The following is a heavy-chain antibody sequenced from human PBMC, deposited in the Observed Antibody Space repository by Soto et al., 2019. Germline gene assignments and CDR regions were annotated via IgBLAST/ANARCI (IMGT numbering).Heavy chain of an antibody. Sequence: QVQLVQSGAEVKKPGSSVKVSCKASGGTFSSYAISWVRQAPGQGLEWMGGIISKFGTANYAQKLQGRATITADESTRTAYMELSSMRSEDTAVYYCARDSGSSSPYYYYGMDVWGQGTTVTVSS. CDR1: GGTFSSYA. V-gene: IGHV1-69*01. J-gene: IGHJ6*02. CDR3: ARDSGSSSPYYYYGMDV. CDR2: IISKFGTA. D-gene: IGHD6-6*01.